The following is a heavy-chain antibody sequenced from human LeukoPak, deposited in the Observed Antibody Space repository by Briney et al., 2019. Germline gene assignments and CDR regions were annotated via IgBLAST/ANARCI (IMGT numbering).Heavy chain of an antibody. Sequence: GASVKVSCKASGYTFTNHYMHWVRQAPGQGPEWRGWLNPNNGGTNYAQKFQGRVTMTRDTSISTAYLELSRLRSDDTAVYYCARKRPDYSTVPDPYYMDVWGKGTTVTVSS. CDR1: GYTFTNHY. D-gene: IGHD4-11*01. J-gene: IGHJ6*03. V-gene: IGHV1-2*02. CDR3: ARKRPDYSTVPDPYYMDV. CDR2: LNPNNGGT.